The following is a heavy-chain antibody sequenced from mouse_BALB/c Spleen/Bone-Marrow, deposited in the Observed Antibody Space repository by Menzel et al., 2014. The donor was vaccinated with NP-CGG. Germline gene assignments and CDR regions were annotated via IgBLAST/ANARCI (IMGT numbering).Heavy chain of an antibody. CDR3: AMLSYYGRFSY. CDR1: GLDFSRYW. Sequence: VKLVESGGGLVQHGGSLKPSCAASGLDFSRYWTCWVRQAPGKGLEWIGQINPDSSTINYTPSRKDKFNISRDNAKNTLYLQMSKVRSEDTALYYCAMLSYYGRFSYWGQGTLVTVSP. J-gene: IGHJ3*01. D-gene: IGHD1-1*01. CDR2: INPDSSTI. V-gene: IGHV4-1*02.